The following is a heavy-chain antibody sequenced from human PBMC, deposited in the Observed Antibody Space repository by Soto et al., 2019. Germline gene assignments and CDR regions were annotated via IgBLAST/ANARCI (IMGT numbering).Heavy chain of an antibody. CDR3: AKDQRSGSYDFWSGYYGY. Sequence: GGCLRLSCAASGFTFSSYGMHWVRQAAGKGLEWVAVISYDGSNKYYADSVKGRFTISRDNSKNTLYLQMNSLRAEDTAVYYCAKDQRSGSYDFWSGYYGYWGQGTLVTV. CDR2: ISYDGSNK. V-gene: IGHV3-30*18. J-gene: IGHJ4*02. D-gene: IGHD3-3*01. CDR1: GFTFSSYG.